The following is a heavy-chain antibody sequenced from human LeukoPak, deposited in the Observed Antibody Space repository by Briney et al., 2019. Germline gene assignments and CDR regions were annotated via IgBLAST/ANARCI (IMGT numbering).Heavy chain of an antibody. CDR3: ASGLSSMAARNAFDI. V-gene: IGHV3-74*01. Sequence: GGSLRLSCAASGSTFSSYWMHWVRQAPGKGLVWVSRINSDGSSTSYADSVKGRFTISRDNAKNTMYLQMNSLRAEDTAVYYCASGLSSMAARNAFDIWGQGTMVTVSS. CDR2: INSDGSST. D-gene: IGHD6-6*01. J-gene: IGHJ3*02. CDR1: GSTFSSYW.